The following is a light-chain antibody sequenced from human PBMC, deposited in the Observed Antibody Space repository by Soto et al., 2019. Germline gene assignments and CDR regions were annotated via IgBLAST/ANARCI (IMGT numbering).Light chain of an antibody. V-gene: IGKV3-20*01. CDR1: QSVSSNS. CDR3: EHYGSSPLT. Sequence: EIVLTQSPGTLSLSPGERATLSCRASQSVSSNSLAWYQQKPGQAPWLLISGASSRATGIPERFSGSGSGTDFTLTISRLEPEDFAVYYCEHYGSSPLTFGGGTKVEIK. CDR2: GAS. J-gene: IGKJ4*01.